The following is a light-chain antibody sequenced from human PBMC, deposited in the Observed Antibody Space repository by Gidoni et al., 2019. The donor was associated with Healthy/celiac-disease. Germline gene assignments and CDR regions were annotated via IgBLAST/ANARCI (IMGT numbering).Light chain of an antibody. V-gene: IGLV6-57*03. Sequence: NFMLTQPPSESESPGKPVTISCPRSSGSIASNYVQWYQQRPGSAPTTVIYEDNQRPSGVPDRFSGSIDSSSNSASLTISGLKTEDEADYYCQSYDSSNLNVFGSGTKVTVL. CDR2: EDN. CDR3: QSYDSSNLNV. J-gene: IGLJ6*01. CDR1: SGSIASNY.